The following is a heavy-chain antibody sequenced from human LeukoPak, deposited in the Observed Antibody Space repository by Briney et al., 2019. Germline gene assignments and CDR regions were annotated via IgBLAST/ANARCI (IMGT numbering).Heavy chain of an antibody. D-gene: IGHD5-18*01. V-gene: IGHV1-8*01. CDR1: GYTFTSYD. J-gene: IGHJ6*02. CDR2: MNPNSGNT. Sequence: ASVKVSCKASGYTFTSYDINWVRQATGQGLEWMGWMNPNSGNTGYAQKFQGRVTMTRNTSISTAYMELSSLRSEDTAVYYCARGPPIQLWPRYYYYYYGMDVWGQGTTVIVSS. CDR3: ARGPPIQLWPRYYYYYYGMDV.